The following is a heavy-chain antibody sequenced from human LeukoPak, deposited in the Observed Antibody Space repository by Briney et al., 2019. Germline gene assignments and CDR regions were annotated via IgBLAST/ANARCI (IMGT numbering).Heavy chain of an antibody. Sequence: GGSLRLSCAASGLTFSSSWMYWVRQAPGKGLGWVSDINSDGSNTRYADSVRGRFTISRDNAKEMVHLQMNSLRAEDTAVYYCARAVSGWQAIDYWGQGTLVTVSS. V-gene: IGHV3-74*01. CDR3: ARAVSGWQAIDY. CDR1: GLTFSSSW. CDR2: INSDGSNT. J-gene: IGHJ4*02. D-gene: IGHD6-19*01.